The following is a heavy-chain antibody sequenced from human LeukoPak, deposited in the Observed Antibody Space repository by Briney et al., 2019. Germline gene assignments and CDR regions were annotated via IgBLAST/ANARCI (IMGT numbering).Heavy chain of an antibody. V-gene: IGHV4-59*01. Sequence: PSENLSLTSTVSGGSISGYYWGWIQQPPGKGLEGIGYIYYSGGTNYNTSLKSRVTISVDTSKNEFSLQISSLSAAHTAVYYFARFHVDENSGSGLDIWGQGTMVTASS. D-gene: IGHD3-22*01. J-gene: IGHJ3*02. CDR3: ARFHVDENSGSGLDI. CDR1: GGSISGYY. CDR2: IYYSGGT.